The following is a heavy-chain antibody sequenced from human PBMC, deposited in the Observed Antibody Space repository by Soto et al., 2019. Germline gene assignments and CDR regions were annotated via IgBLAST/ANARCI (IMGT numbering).Heavy chain of an antibody. J-gene: IGHJ4*02. Sequence: QVQLVESGGGAVQPGRSLRLSCAASGFTFSSYGMHWVRQAPGKGLEWVAVIWYDGSNKYYADSVKGRFTISRDNSKNTLYLQMNSLRAEDTAVYYCARSAAHYGHGVVYFDYWGQGTLVTVSS. D-gene: IGHD3-3*01. CDR2: IWYDGSNK. V-gene: IGHV3-33*01. CDR1: GFTFSSYG. CDR3: ARSAAHYGHGVVYFDY.